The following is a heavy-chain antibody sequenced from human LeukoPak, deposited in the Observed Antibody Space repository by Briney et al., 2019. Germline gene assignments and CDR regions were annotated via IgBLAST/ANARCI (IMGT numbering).Heavy chain of an antibody. CDR1: GYTFIGYY. V-gene: IGHV1-18*04. J-gene: IGHJ3*02. CDR2: ISAYNGNT. CDR3: ARDTEWFGEFGDAFDI. Sequence: ASVKVSCKASGYTFIGYYIHWVRQAPGQGLEWMGWISAYNGNTNYAQKLQGRVTMTTDTSTSTAYMELRSLRSDDTAVYYCARDTEWFGEFGDAFDIWGQGTMVTVSS. D-gene: IGHD3-10*01.